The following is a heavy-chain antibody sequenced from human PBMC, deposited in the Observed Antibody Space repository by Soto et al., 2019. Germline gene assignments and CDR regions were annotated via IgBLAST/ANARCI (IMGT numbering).Heavy chain of an antibody. CDR1: GGSISFYH. CDR2: VYSNGSA. V-gene: IGHV4-4*07. Sequence: PSETLSLTCTVSGGSISFYHWNWIRQPAGKRLEWIGRVYSNGSANYNPSLNSRATMSVDTSKDQFPLRLVSLTAADTAVYYCAREGVAATGTWWFDPWGQGTLVTVSS. CDR3: AREGVAATGTWWFDP. D-gene: IGHD6-13*01. J-gene: IGHJ5*02.